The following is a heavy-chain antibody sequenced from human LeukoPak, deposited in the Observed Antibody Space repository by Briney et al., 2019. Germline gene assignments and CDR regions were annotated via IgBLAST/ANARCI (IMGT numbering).Heavy chain of an antibody. V-gene: IGHV1-69*13. D-gene: IGHD5-12*01. CDR1: GGTFSSYA. CDR2: IIPIFGTA. J-gene: IGHJ6*02. Sequence: SVKVSCKASGGTFSSYAISWVRQAPGQGLEWMGGIIPIFGTANYAQKFQGRVTITADESTSTAYMELSSLRSEDTAVYYCARDPQYSGYGYNYYGMDVWGQGTTVTVSS. CDR3: ARDPQYSGYGYNYYGMDV.